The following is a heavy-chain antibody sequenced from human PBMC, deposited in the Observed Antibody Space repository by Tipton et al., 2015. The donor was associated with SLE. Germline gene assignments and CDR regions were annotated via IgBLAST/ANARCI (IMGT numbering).Heavy chain of an antibody. CDR3: ARGGTAMAYWYFDL. CDR2: IYYSGST. CDR1: GGSISSYY. J-gene: IGHJ2*01. Sequence: LRLSCTVSGGSISSYYWSWIRQPPGKGLEWIGYIYYSGSTNYNPSLKSRVTISVDTSKNQFSLKLISVTAADTAVYYCARGGTAMAYWYFDLWGRGPLVTVSS. D-gene: IGHD5-18*01. V-gene: IGHV4-59*08.